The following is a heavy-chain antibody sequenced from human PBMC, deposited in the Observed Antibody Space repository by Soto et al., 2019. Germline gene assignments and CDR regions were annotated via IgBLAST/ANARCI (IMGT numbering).Heavy chain of an antibody. J-gene: IGHJ6*03. V-gene: IGHV4-59*08. CDR2: IHYGGST. CDR3: ARRKEVRTHYYYYYMDI. CDR1: GGSISSYY. Sequence: SETLSLTCTVSGGSISSYYWIWIRQPPGKGLEWIGYIHYGGSTNYNPSLKSRVTISVDTSKNQFSLKLSSVTAADTAVYYCARRKEVRTHYYYYYMDIWGKGTTVTVSS.